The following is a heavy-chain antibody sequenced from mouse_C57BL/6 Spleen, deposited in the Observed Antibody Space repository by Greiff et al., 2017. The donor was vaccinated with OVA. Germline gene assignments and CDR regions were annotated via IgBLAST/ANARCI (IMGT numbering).Heavy chain of an antibody. J-gene: IGHJ3*01. CDR3: ARAYDYDGFAY. D-gene: IGHD2-4*01. V-gene: IGHV1-52*01. CDR1: GYTFTSYW. CDR2: IDPSDSET. Sequence: QVQLQQPGAELVRPGSSVKLSCKASGYTFTSYWMHWVKQRPIQGLEWIGNIDPSDSETHYNQKFKDKATLTVDKSSSTAYMQLSSLTSEDSAVDYCARAYDYDGFAYWGQGTLVTVSA.